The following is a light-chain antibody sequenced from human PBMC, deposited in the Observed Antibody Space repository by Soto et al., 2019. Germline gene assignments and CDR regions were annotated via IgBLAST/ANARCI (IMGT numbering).Light chain of an antibody. CDR1: QTISTW. CDR2: KAS. V-gene: IGKV1-5*03. J-gene: IGKJ4*01. CDR3: RQYSTFPLN. Sequence: DIQMTQSPSTLSASVGDRVTISCRASQTISTWLAWYQQKPGKAPNLLIYKASSLESGDPSRFSGSGSGTEFTLTISSLQPDDFATYYCRQYSTFPLNFGGGTKVEIK.